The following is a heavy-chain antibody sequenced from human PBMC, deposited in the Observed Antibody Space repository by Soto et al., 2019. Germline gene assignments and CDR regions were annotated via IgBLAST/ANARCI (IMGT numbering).Heavy chain of an antibody. Sequence: PGGSLRLSCAASGFTFSSYAMSWVRQAPGKGLEWVSAIGGSGGSTYYADSVKGRFTISRDNSKNTLYLQMNSLRAEDTAVYYCAKDLSYYDSSGFDYWGQGTLVTVSS. CDR1: GFTFSSYA. V-gene: IGHV3-23*01. CDR3: AKDLSYYDSSGFDY. D-gene: IGHD3-22*01. CDR2: IGGSGGST. J-gene: IGHJ4*02.